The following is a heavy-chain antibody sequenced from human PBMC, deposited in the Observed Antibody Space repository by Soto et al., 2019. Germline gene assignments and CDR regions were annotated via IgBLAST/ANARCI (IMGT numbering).Heavy chain of an antibody. Sequence: QVQLQESGPGLVKPSETLSLTCTVSGGFLSRSYWSWIRQSPGKGLEWIGYIYESGSTSYNPSLKRRVAVSIDMSKNPFSLTLRSVTAADTAVYYCVRHLPVPMAVGSFDIWGRGTLITVSS. J-gene: IGHJ3*02. CDR3: VRHLPVPMAVGSFDI. D-gene: IGHD2-8*01. V-gene: IGHV4-59*08. CDR2: IYESGST. CDR1: GGFLSRSY.